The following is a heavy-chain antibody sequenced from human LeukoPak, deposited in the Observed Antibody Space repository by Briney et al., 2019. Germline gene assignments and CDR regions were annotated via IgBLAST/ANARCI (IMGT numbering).Heavy chain of an antibody. CDR1: GVTFGSYA. J-gene: IGHJ4*02. D-gene: IGHD1-26*01. Sequence: GGSLRLSCAASGVTFGSYAMHWVRQAPGKGLEWVAVIAHDGSNRYYVDSVRGRFTISRDNSKNTLCLQMNSLRLEGTAVYYCATDLSGGGNDHWGQGTLVTVSS. CDR3: ATDLSGGGNDH. CDR2: IAHDGSNR. V-gene: IGHV3-30-3*01.